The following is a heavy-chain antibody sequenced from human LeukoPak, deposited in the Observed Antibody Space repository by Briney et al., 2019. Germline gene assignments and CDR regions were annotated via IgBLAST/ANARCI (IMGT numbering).Heavy chain of an antibody. D-gene: IGHD6-13*01. CDR2: IYYSGST. Sequence: SETLSLTCTVSGGSISSYYWSWVRQPPGKGLEWIGYIYYSGSTNYNPSLKSRVTISVDTSKNQFSLKLSSVTAADTAVYYCASEEIAAAGTYPAGYFDYWGQGTLVTVSS. CDR3: ASEEIAAAGTYPAGYFDY. J-gene: IGHJ4*02. V-gene: IGHV4-59*01. CDR1: GGSISSYY.